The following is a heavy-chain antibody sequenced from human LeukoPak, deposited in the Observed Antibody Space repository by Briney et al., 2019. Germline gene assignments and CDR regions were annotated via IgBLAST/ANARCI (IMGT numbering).Heavy chain of an antibody. CDR1: GFTFSSYS. Sequence: GGSLRLSCAASGFTFSSYSMNWVRQAPGKGLEWVSSISSSSSYIYYADSVKGRFTISRDNAKNSLYLQMNSLRAEDTAVYYCARGGEVTFKWVNIFDYWGQGTLVTVSS. CDR2: ISSSSSYI. CDR3: ARGGEVTFKWVNIFDY. D-gene: IGHD2-21*01. J-gene: IGHJ4*02. V-gene: IGHV3-21*01.